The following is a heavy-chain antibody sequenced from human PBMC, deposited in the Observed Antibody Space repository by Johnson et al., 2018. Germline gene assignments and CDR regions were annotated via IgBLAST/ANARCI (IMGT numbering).Heavy chain of an antibody. CDR3: ARATYCYDSSGEVEYFQH. J-gene: IGHJ1*01. Sequence: QVQLVQSGAEVKKPGSSVKVSCKASGGTFSSYAISWVRQAPGQGLEWMGGIIPIFGTANYAQKFQGRVTITADESTSTAYMELSRLGSEDTAVYYCARATYCYDSSGEVEYFQHWGQGTLVTVSS. CDR2: IIPIFGTA. D-gene: IGHD3-22*01. CDR1: GGTFSSYA. V-gene: IGHV1-69*01.